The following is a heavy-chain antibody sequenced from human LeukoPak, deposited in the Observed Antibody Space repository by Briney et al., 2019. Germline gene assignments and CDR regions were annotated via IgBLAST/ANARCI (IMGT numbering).Heavy chain of an antibody. CDR1: GFTFSSYA. V-gene: IGHV3-23*01. CDR2: SSGSGGST. J-gene: IGHJ4*02. D-gene: IGHD6-6*01. CDR3: AKVTRYSSSSGAFDY. Sequence: PGGSLRLSCAASGFTFSSYAMSWVRQAPGKGLEWVSASSGSGGSTYYADSVKGRFTISRDNSKNPLYLQMNSLRAEDTAVYYCAKVTRYSSSSGAFDYWGQGTLVTVSS.